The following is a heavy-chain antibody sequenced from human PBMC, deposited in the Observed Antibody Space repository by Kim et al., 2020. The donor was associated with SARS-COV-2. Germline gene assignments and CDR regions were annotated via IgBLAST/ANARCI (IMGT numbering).Heavy chain of an antibody. D-gene: IGHD1-1*01. CDR3: ARDGGLEQNWYDP. J-gene: IGHJ5*02. V-gene: IGHV4-31*02. Sequence: YNPSLKSRVTISVDTSKNQFSLKLSSVTAADTAVYYCARDGGLEQNWYDPWGQGTLVTVSS.